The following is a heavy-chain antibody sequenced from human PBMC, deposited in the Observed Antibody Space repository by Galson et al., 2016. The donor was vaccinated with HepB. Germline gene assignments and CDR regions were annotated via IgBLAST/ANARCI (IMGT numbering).Heavy chain of an antibody. CDR2: IHNSGST. V-gene: IGHV4-61*08. CDR1: SGSVSSGGYY. Sequence: SETLSLTCTVSSGSVSSGGYYWSWIRQPPGKGLEWIGYIHNSGSTNYNPFLKSRVTIAVDTSKNQFSLKLSSVTAADTAVYYCARDEGFYNGMGVWGQGTTVTVSS. J-gene: IGHJ6*02. CDR3: ARDEGFYNGMGV. D-gene: IGHD2-2*02.